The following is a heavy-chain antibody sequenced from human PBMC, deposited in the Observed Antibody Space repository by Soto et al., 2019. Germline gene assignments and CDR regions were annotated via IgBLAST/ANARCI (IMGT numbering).Heavy chain of an antibody. Sequence: VKVSCKASGYTFTSYGISWVRQAPGQGLEWMGWISAYNGNTNYAQKLQGRVTMTTDTSTSTAYMELRSLRSDDTAVYYCARDARGDSSGWSEFDYWGQGTLVTVSS. CDR1: GYTFTSYG. D-gene: IGHD6-19*01. CDR3: ARDARGDSSGWSEFDY. CDR2: ISAYNGNT. V-gene: IGHV1-18*01. J-gene: IGHJ4*02.